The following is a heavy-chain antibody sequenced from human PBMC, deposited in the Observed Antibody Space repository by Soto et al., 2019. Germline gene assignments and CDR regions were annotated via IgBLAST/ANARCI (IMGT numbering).Heavy chain of an antibody. CDR3: ARSGSYYPARNWFGP. V-gene: IGHV1-18*01. CDR1: GYTFTSYG. Sequence: QLVQSGVEMKNPGASVKVSCKASGYTFTSYGISGVRQAPGQGLEWMGWISGFNDDTNHAQKFQGRVTVTKDTSTSTAYMELRSLKSDDTAMYYCARSGSYYPARNWFGPWGQGTLVIVSS. D-gene: IGHD3-10*01. CDR2: ISGFNDDT. J-gene: IGHJ5*02.